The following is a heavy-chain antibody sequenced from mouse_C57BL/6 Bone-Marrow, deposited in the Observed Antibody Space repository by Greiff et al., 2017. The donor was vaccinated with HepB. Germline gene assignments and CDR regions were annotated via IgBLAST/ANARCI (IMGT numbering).Heavy chain of an antibody. J-gene: IGHJ1*03. CDR2: IYPGSGNT. D-gene: IGHD1-1*01. V-gene: IGHV1-76*01. CDR3: ARRDYYYGSSYWYFDV. CDR1: GYTFTDYY. Sequence: VQLQESGAELVRPGASVKLSCKASGYTFTDYYINWVKQRPGQGLEWIARIYPGSGNTYYNEKFKGKATLTAEKSSSTAYMQLSSLTSEDSAVYFCARRDYYYGSSYWYFDVWGTGTTVTVSS.